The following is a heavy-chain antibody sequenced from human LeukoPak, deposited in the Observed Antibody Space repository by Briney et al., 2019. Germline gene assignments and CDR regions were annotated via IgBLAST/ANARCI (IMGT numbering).Heavy chain of an antibody. V-gene: IGHV4-34*01. CDR3: ARKLGGGHYMDV. CDR1: GGSFSGYY. D-gene: IGHD2-15*01. J-gene: IGHJ6*03. CDR2: INHSGST. Sequence: KASETLSLTCAVYGGSFSGYYWSWIRQPPGKGLEWIGEINHSGSTNYNPSLKSRVTISVDTSKNQFSLKLSSVTAADTAVYYCARKLGGGHYMDVWGKGTTVNVSS.